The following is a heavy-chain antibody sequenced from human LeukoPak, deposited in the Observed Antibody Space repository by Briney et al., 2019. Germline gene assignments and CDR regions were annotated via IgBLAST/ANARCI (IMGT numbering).Heavy chain of an antibody. CDR1: GFTFSSYS. CDR3: ARDGSRDGYNWHAFDI. J-gene: IGHJ3*02. CDR2: ISSSSSYI. V-gene: IGHV3-21*01. D-gene: IGHD5-24*01. Sequence: PGGSLRLSCAASGFTFSSYSMNWVRQAPGKGLEWVSSISSSSSYIYYADSVKGRFTISRDNAKNSLYLQMNSLRAEDTAVYYCARDGSRDGYNWHAFDIWGQGTMVTVSS.